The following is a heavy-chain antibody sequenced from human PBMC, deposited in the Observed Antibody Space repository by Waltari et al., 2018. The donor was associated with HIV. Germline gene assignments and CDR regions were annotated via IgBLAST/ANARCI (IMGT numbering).Heavy chain of an antibody. CDR3: ARVTTTVTTYYYYYYMDV. CDR2: IHYSGST. D-gene: IGHD4-4*01. J-gene: IGHJ6*03. V-gene: IGHV4-31*01. CDR1: GGSISSGGYY. Sequence: QVQLQESGPGLVKPSQTLSLTCTVSGGSISSGGYYWSWIRQHPGKGLEWIGYIHYSGSTYYNPSLKSLVTISVDTSKNQFSLKLSSVTAADTAVYYCARVTTTVTTYYYYYYMDVWGKGTTVTVSS.